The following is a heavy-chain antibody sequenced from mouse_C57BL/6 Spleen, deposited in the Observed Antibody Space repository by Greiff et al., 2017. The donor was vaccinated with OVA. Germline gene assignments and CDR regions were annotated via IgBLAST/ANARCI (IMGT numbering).Heavy chain of an antibody. CDR1: GYTFTSYW. V-gene: IGHV1-72*01. CDR2: IDPNSGGT. CDR3: ARADYGSGFDV. D-gene: IGHD1-1*01. Sequence: QVQLQQPGAELVKPGASVKLSCKASGYTFTSYWMHWVKQRPGRGLEWIGRIDPNSGGTKYNEKFTSKATLTVDNLSSTAYMQLRSLTSDDSEVSDCARADYGSGFDVGGTGTTGTVAS. J-gene: IGHJ1*03.